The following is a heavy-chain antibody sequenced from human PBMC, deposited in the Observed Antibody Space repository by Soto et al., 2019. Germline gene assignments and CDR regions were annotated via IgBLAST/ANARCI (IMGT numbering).Heavy chain of an antibody. V-gene: IGHV3-9*01. D-gene: IGHD4-4*01. CDR1: GFTFDDYA. CDR2: ISWNSGSI. J-gene: IGHJ4*02. Sequence: EVQLVESGGGLVQPGRSLRLSCAASGFTFDDYAMHWVRQAPGKGLEWVSGISWNSGSIGYADSVKGRFTISRDNAKNTLYLQINSLRAEDTALYDCAKDIYCGGNYGSAVFDYWGQGTLVTVSS. CDR3: AKDIYCGGNYGSAVFDY.